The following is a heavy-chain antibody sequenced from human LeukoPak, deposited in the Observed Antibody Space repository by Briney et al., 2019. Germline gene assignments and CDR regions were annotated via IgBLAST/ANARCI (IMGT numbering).Heavy chain of an antibody. J-gene: IGHJ6*03. CDR3: AREGPELSYYMDV. CDR1: GFTFTRYG. CDR2: ISGSGDST. V-gene: IGHV3-23*01. Sequence: GGSLRLSCAASGFTFTRYGMSWVRQAPGKGLEWVSSISGSGDSTYYADSVKGRFTISRDNSKNTLYLQMNSLRAEDTAVYYCAREGPELSYYMDVWGKGTTVTVSS. D-gene: IGHD1-26*01.